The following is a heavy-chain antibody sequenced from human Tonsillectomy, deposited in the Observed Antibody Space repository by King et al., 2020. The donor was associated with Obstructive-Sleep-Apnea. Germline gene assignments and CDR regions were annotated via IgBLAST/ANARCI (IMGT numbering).Heavy chain of an antibody. CDR3: ARDLRPGPYDY. CDR2: INPRGGST. CDR1: GYTFTSYY. J-gene: IGHJ4*02. Sequence: QLVQSGAEVKKPGASVKVSCKASGYTFTSYYMHWVRQAPGQGLEWMGMINPRGGSTSYAQKFQGRVTMTRDTSTSTVYMELSSLRSEDTAVYYCARDLRPGPYDYWGQGTLVTVSS. V-gene: IGHV1-46*01. D-gene: IGHD3-10*01.